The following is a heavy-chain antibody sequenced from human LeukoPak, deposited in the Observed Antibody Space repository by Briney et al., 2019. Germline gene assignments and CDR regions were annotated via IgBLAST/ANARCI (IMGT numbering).Heavy chain of an antibody. CDR3: AKHYYYDSSGYYYFDY. Sequence: GGSLRLSCAASGFTFSSYGMSWVRQAPGKGLEWVSAISGSGGSTYYADSVKGRFTISRDNSKNTLYLQMNSLRAEDTAVYYCAKHYYYDSSGYYYFDYWGQGTLVTVSS. D-gene: IGHD3-22*01. J-gene: IGHJ4*02. CDR2: ISGSGGST. CDR1: GFTFSSYG. V-gene: IGHV3-23*01.